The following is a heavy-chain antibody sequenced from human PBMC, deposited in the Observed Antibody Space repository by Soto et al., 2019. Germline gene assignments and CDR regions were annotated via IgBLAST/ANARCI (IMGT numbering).Heavy chain of an antibody. CDR1: GFTFSSYA. D-gene: IGHD6-19*01. V-gene: IGHV3-23*01. CDR2: ISGSGGST. Sequence: EVQLLESGGGLVQPGGSLRLSCAASGFTFSSYAMSWVRQAPGKGLEWVSAISGSGGSTYYADSVKGRFTISRDNSKNPLYLQMNSLRAEDTAVDYCVSSGPYNWFDPWGQGTLVTVSS. J-gene: IGHJ5*02. CDR3: VSSGPYNWFDP.